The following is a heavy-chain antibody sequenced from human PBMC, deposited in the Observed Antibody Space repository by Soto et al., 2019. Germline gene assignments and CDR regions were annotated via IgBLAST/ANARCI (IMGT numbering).Heavy chain of an antibody. D-gene: IGHD2-2*01. J-gene: IGHJ5*02. CDR2: IYATGTT. V-gene: IGHV4-4*07. CDR1: VASISVFY. Sequence: ADTLSLTYTVSVASISVFYWSWVRNSAGKGVEWIGRIYATGTTDYNPSLKSRVMMSVDTSNKHFSPKLRYVTAADPALDYLVRNSTKNLRDWFDPWGQGISVTVSS. CDR3: VRNSTKNLRDWFDP.